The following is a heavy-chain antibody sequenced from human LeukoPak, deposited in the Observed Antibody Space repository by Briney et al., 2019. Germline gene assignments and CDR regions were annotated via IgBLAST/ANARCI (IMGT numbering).Heavy chain of an antibody. J-gene: IGHJ4*02. CDR1: GFTFSSYS. D-gene: IGHD5-12*01. CDR3: ARETDSGYDPGYFDY. V-gene: IGHV3-21*01. CDR2: ISSSSSYI. Sequence: PGGSLRLSCAASGFTFSSYSMNWVRQAPGKGLEWGSSISSSSSYIYYADSVKGRFTISRDNAKNSLYLQMNSLRAEDTAVYYCARETDSGYDPGYFDYWGQGTLVTVSS.